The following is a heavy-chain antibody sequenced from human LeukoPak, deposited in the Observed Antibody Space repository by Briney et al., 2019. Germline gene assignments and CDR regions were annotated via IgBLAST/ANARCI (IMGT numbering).Heavy chain of an antibody. J-gene: IGHJ4*02. D-gene: IGHD3-16*01. CDR3: ARLGGSRDFDY. CDR1: GGSISSTY. V-gene: IGHV4-59*08. CDR2: IYSSGST. Sequence: SETLSLTCTVSGGSISSTYWSWIRQPPGKGLEWIGYIYSSGSTSYNPSLKSRVTISVDTSKNQFSLRLKFVTAADTAVYYCARLGGSRDFDYWGQGTLVTASS.